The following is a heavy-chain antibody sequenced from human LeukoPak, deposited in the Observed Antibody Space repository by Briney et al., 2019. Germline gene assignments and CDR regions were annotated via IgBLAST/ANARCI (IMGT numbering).Heavy chain of an antibody. CDR2: ISSSGSTI. CDR3: ARDCDFWSGYCPYMDV. Sequence: GGSLRLSCAASGFTFSDYYMSWIRQAPGKGLERDSYISSSGSTIYYADSVKGRFTISRDNAKNSLYLQMNSLRAEDTAVYYCARDCDFWSGYCPYMDVWGKGTPVTVSS. J-gene: IGHJ6*03. V-gene: IGHV3-11*04. D-gene: IGHD3-3*01. CDR1: GFTFSDYY.